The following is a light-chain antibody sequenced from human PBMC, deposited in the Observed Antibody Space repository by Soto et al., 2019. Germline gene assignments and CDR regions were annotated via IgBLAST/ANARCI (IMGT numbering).Light chain of an antibody. Sequence: QSALTQPASVSGSPGQSITMPCTGTSSDIGGYNYVSWYQQFPGKAPKLMIYDVSNRPSGVSNRFSASKSGNTATLTISGLQAEDEASYCCSSYTSSSTLVVFGGGTKLTVL. J-gene: IGLJ2*01. CDR3: SSYTSSSTLVV. V-gene: IGLV2-14*01. CDR2: DVS. CDR1: SSDIGGYNY.